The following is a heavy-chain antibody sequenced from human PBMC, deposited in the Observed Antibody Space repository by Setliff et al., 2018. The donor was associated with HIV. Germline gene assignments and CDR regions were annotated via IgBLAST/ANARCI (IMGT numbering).Heavy chain of an antibody. J-gene: IGHJ6*03. D-gene: IGHD5-12*01. Sequence: TLSLTCAFSGYSISSGYYWGWIRQPPGKGLEWIGSISHSGTTYYNASLKSRVTISVDTSKNQLSLKLSSVTAADTAVYYCARGGGFSDYDPYYYYYMDVWGKGTTVTVSS. CDR3: ARGGGFSDYDPYYYYYMDV. CDR1: GYSISSGYY. V-gene: IGHV4-38-2*01. CDR2: ISHSGTT.